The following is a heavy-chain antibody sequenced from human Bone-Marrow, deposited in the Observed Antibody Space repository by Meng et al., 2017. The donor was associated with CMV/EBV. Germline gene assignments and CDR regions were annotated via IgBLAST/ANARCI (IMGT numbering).Heavy chain of an antibody. J-gene: IGHJ4*02. CDR3: AKERAEEFDY. CDR1: GFTFSSYG. Sequence: GGSLKISCAASGFTFSSYGMHWVRQAPGKGLEWVAFIRYDGSNKYYADSVKGRFTISRDNSKNTLYLQMNSLRAEDTAVYYCAKERAEEFDYWGQGTLVTVSS. CDR2: IRYDGSNK. V-gene: IGHV3-30*02.